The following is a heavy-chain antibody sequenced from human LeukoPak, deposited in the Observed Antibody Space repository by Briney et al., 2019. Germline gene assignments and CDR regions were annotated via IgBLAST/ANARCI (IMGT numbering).Heavy chain of an antibody. D-gene: IGHD3-10*01. CDR3: AGPGEEKAFDI. J-gene: IGHJ3*02. CDR2: ISSSGTYI. CDR1: GFTFSSYS. V-gene: IGHV3-21*01. Sequence: GGSLRLSCAASGFTFSSYSMNWVRQAPGKGLEWVSSISSSGTYIYYADSVKGRFTISRDNAKNSLYLQMNSLRAEDTAVYYCAGPGEEKAFDIWGQGTMVTVSS.